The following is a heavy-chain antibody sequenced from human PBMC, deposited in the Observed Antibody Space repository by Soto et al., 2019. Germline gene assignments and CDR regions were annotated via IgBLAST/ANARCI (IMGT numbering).Heavy chain of an antibody. CDR3: ARSPPPPYYYGSGSYYSDFDY. V-gene: IGHV3-66*01. Sequence: EVQLVESGGGLVQPGGSLRLSCAASGFTVSSNYMSWVRQAPGKGLEWVSVIYSGGSTYYADSVKGRFTISRDNSKNTLYRQMNSLRAEDTAVYYCARSPPPPYYYGSGSYYSDFDYWGQGTLVTVSS. D-gene: IGHD3-10*01. CDR2: IYSGGST. CDR1: GFTVSSNY. J-gene: IGHJ4*02.